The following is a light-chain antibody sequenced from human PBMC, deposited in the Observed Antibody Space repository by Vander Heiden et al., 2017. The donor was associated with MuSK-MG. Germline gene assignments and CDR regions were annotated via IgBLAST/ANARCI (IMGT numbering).Light chain of an antibody. CDR2: DAF. CDR1: QDITNY. J-gene: IGKJ3*01. Sequence: DIQMTQSPSSLSASVGDRVTITCQASQDITNYLNWFQQKPGKAPKLLISDAFNLATGVPSRFSGSGSGTDYSFTISSLQPEDVATYYCQQYDTLPQTFGPGTKVDIK. V-gene: IGKV1-33*01. CDR3: QQYDTLPQT.